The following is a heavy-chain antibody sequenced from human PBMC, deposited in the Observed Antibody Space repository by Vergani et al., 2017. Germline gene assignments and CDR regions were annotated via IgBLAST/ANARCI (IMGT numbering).Heavy chain of an antibody. V-gene: IGHV3-15*01. CDR2: IKSKTDGGTT. CDR1: GFTFSNAW. D-gene: IGHD4-17*01. Sequence: EVQLVESGGGLVKPGGSLRLSCAASGFTFSNAWMSWVRQAPGKGLEWVGRIKSKTDGGTTDYAAPVKGRFTISRDDSKNTLYLQMNSLKTEDTAVYYCARDLGDYGDPYYFDYWGQGTLVTVSS. J-gene: IGHJ4*02. CDR3: ARDLGDYGDPYYFDY.